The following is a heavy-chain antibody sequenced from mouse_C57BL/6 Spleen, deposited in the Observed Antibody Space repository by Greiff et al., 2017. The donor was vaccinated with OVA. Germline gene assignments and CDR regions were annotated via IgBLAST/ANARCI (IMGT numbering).Heavy chain of an antibody. CDR1: GYTFTSYW. V-gene: IGHV1-50*01. CDR3: ARTRAPQVFDY. D-gene: IGHD3-3*01. Sequence: VQLQQPGAELVKPGASVKLSCKASGYTFTSYWMQWVKQRPGQGLEWIGEIDPSDSYTNYNQKFKGKATLTVDTSSSTAYMQLSSLTSEDSAVYYCARTRAPQVFDYWGQGTTLTVSS. CDR2: IDPSDSYT. J-gene: IGHJ2*01.